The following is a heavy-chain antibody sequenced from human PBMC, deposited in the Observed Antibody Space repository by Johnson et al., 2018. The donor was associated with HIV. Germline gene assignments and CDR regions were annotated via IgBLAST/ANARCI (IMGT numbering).Heavy chain of an antibody. CDR1: GFTFSSYW. J-gene: IGHJ3*02. CDR3: ARLGIAAARGAFDI. V-gene: IGHV3-7*01. Sequence: EQLVESGGGLVQPGGSLRLSCAASGFTFSSYWMSWVRQAPGKGLEWVANIKQDGSEKYYVDCVKGRCTISRDNAKNSLYLQMNSLRAEDTAVYYCARLGIAAARGAFDIWGQGTMVTVSS. D-gene: IGHD6-13*01. CDR2: IKQDGSEK.